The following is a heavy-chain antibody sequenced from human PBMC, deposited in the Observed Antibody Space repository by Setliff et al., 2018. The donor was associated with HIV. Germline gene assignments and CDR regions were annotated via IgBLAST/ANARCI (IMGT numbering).Heavy chain of an antibody. D-gene: IGHD6-13*01. V-gene: IGHV4-34*01. CDR3: ARASTGYSSIWYRNGLTYYNYMDV. CDR1: GGAFSGYY. J-gene: IGHJ6*03. CDR2: INHSGST. Sequence: SETLSLTCAVYGGAFSGYYWTWIRQPPGKGLEWIGEINHSGSTNYNPSLKSRVSMSVDTSKNQFSLRLSSVTAADTAVFYCARASTGYSSIWYRNGLTYYNYMDVWGRGTKVTVSS.